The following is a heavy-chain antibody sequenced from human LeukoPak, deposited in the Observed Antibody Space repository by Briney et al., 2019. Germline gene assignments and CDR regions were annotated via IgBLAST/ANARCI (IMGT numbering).Heavy chain of an antibody. Sequence: QPGWSLRLSCAASGFTFSSYGMHWVRQAPGKGLEWVAFIRYDGSNKYYADSVKGRFTISRDNSKNTLYLQMNSLRAEDTAVYYCAKDWGIYGDSNFDYWGQGTLVTVSS. CDR1: GFTFSSYG. V-gene: IGHV3-30*02. CDR2: IRYDGSNK. CDR3: AKDWGIYGDSNFDY. J-gene: IGHJ4*02. D-gene: IGHD4-17*01.